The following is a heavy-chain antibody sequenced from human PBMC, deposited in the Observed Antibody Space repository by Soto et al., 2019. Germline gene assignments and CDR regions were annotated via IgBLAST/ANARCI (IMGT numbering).Heavy chain of an antibody. Sequence: QVQLVQSGAEVKKPGASVKVSCKASGYTFTSYDITWVRQATGQGLEWMGWMNPNSGNTGYAQKFQGRVTMTMATSTSTAYLAPRCLSCADTAVYDSASGRDKRRELPRGQDYWGQGTGVTVPP. D-gene: IGHD1-26*01. CDR2: MNPNSGNT. J-gene: IGHJ4*02. V-gene: IGHV1-8*01. CDR1: GYTFTSYD. CDR3: ASGRDKRRELPRGQDY.